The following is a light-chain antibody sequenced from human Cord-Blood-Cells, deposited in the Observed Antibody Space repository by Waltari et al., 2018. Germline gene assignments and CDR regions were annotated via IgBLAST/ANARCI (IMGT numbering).Light chain of an antibody. J-gene: IGLJ1*01. CDR1: SSDVGGYNY. CDR2: DVS. Sequence: QSALTQPRSVSGSPGQSVTISCTGTSSDVGGYNYVPWYQQHPGKAPKLMIYDVSKRPAGVPGRFSGSKSGTTASLTISGLQAEDEADYYCCSYAGSYTRYVFGTGTKVTVL. V-gene: IGLV2-11*01. CDR3: CSYAGSYTRYV.